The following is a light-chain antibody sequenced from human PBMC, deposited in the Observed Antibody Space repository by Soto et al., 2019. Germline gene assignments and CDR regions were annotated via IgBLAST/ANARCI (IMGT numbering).Light chain of an antibody. Sequence: QSVLTQPASVSGSPGQSITISCTGTSSDVGAYSYVSWYQQHPGKAPKLMIYEVSNRPAGVSNRFSGSKSVNTASLTISGLQAEDEADYYCSSYTTTSSYVFGTGTKVTAL. CDR3: SSYTTTSSYV. CDR2: EVS. V-gene: IGLV2-14*01. CDR1: SSDVGAYSY. J-gene: IGLJ1*01.